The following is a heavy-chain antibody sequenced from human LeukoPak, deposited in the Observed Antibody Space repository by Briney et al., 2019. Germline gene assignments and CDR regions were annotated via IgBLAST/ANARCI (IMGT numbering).Heavy chain of an antibody. Sequence: GGSLRLSCTASGFNFSNYWMHWVRQAPGKGLGWVARIKGDGSYTFYADSVKGRFTISRDNAKNTLYLQMNSLRAEDTAVYYCASQGDYAYGDYNWGQGTLVTVSS. V-gene: IGHV3-74*01. CDR2: IKGDGSYT. CDR3: ASQGDYAYGDYN. D-gene: IGHD4-17*01. J-gene: IGHJ4*02. CDR1: GFNFSNYW.